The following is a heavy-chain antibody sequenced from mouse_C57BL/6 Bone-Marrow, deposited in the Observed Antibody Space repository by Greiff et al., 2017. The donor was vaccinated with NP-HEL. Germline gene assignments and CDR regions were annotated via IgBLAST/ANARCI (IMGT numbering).Heavy chain of an antibody. V-gene: IGHV1-59*01. Sequence: QVQLQQPGAELVRPGTSVKLSCKASGYTFTSYWMHWVKQRPGQGLEWIGVIDPSDSYTNYNQKFKGKATLTVDTSSSTAYMQLSSLTSEDSAVYYCARWGITTVVATGFDDWGQGTTLTVSS. CDR1: GYTFTSYW. D-gene: IGHD1-1*01. CDR2: IDPSDSYT. J-gene: IGHJ2*01. CDR3: ARWGITTVVATGFDD.